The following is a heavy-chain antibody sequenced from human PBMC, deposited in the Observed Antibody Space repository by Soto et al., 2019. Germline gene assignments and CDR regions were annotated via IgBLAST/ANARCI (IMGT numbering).Heavy chain of an antibody. J-gene: IGHJ4*02. V-gene: IGHV4-39*07. CDR3: TTDPPAGSRAIDY. Sequence: SETLSLTCTVSGGSISSSSYYWGWIRQPPGKGLEWIGSIYYSGSTYYNPSLKSRVTISVDTSKNQFSLKLSSVTAEDTAVYYCTTDPPAGSRAIDYWGQGTLVTVSS. D-gene: IGHD3-10*01. CDR1: GGSISSSSYY. CDR2: IYYSGST.